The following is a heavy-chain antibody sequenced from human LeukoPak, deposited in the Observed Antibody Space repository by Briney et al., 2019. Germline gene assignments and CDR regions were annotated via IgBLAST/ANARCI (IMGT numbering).Heavy chain of an antibody. Sequence: PGGSQRLSCAASGFTFSSYSMNWVRQAPGKGLEWVANINEDGSKKYYVDSVKGRLTISRDNAEKSLYLHMDSLRGEDTAVYYCTRDVASSTYHFDSSGLLDYWGQGTLVTVSS. D-gene: IGHD3-22*01. CDR3: TRDVASSTYHFDSSGLLDY. CDR2: INEDGSKK. CDR1: GFTFSSYS. J-gene: IGHJ4*02. V-gene: IGHV3-7*01.